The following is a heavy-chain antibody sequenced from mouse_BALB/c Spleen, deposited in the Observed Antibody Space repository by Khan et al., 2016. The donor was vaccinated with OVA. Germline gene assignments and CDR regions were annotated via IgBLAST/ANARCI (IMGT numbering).Heavy chain of an antibody. J-gene: IGHJ3*01. D-gene: IGHD2-2*01. Sequence: EVQLQESGPELMKPGASVKISCKASGYSFTTYYIHWVIQSHGTSLEWIGYIDPFSGGTTYNQKFKGKATLTVDKSSSTAYIHLTNLTSEDSAVYDCTRHGSVAWCSYGGQGTRVTGSA. CDR2: IDPFSGGT. V-gene: IGHV1S135*01. CDR1: GYSFTTYY. CDR3: TRHGSVAWCSY.